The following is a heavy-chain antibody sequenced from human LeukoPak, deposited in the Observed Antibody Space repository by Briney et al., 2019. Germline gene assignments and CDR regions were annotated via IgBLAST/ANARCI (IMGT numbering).Heavy chain of an antibody. Sequence: GGSLRLSCAASGFTVSSNYMSWVRQAPGKGLEWVSVIYSGGSTYYADSVKGRFTISRDNSKNTLYLQMNSLRAEDTAVYYCARSEVRFLEWLPSNDAFDIWGQGTMVTVSS. CDR1: GFTVSSNY. CDR3: ARSEVRFLEWLPSNDAFDI. J-gene: IGHJ3*02. CDR2: IYSGGST. D-gene: IGHD3-3*01. V-gene: IGHV3-53*01.